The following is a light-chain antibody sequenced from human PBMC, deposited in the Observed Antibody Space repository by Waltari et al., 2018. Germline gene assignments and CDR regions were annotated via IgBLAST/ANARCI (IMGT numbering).Light chain of an antibody. V-gene: IGKV1-39*01. CDR2: AAS. CDR3: QQSYSTPWT. CDR1: QSIDSY. J-gene: IGKJ1*01. Sequence: DIQMTQSPSSLSASVGDRVIITCRASQSIDSYLNWYQQKQGKAPKVLIYAASSLQTEGPSRFSGRGSGTEFTLTISSLQPEDYATYHCQQSYSTPWTFGQGTRVDIK.